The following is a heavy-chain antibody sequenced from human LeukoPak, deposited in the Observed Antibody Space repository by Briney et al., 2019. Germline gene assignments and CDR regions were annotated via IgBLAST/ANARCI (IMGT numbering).Heavy chain of an antibody. CDR3: AKRGYWYDSSDPY. J-gene: IGHJ4*02. CDR2: ISYDGSNK. D-gene: IGHD3-22*01. CDR1: GFTFSSYG. Sequence: GGSLRLSCAASGFTFSSYGMHWVRQAPGKGLEWVAVISYDGSNKYYTDSVKGRFTISRDNSKNTLYLQMNSLRAEDTAVYYCAKRGYWYDSSDPYWGQGTLVTVSS. V-gene: IGHV3-30*18.